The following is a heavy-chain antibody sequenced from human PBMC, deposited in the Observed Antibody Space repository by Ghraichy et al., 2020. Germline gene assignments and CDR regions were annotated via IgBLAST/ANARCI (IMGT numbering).Heavy chain of an antibody. V-gene: IGHV4-59*08. Sequence: SQTLSLTCTVSGGSISSYYWSWIRQPPGKGLEWIGQIYYSGSTYYNPSLKSRVTISVDTSKNQFSLKLSSVTAADTAVYYCARARDQRSIFDYWGQGTLATVSS. J-gene: IGHJ4*02. D-gene: IGHD2-2*01. CDR2: IYYSGST. CDR3: ARARDQRSIFDY. CDR1: GGSISSYY.